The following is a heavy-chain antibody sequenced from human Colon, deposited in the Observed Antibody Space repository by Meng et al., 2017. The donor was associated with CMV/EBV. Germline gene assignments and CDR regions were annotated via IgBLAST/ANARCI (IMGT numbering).Heavy chain of an antibody. D-gene: IGHD3-3*01. CDR2: IGGGSSFI. Sequence: GGSLRLSCAASGFTFRIYTMNWVRQAPGKGLEWVASIGGGSSFIHYADSVKGRFTVSRDNGKNSLYLQMNSLGAEDTALYYCAKGGLTSGIDHWGQGTLVTVSS. J-gene: IGHJ4*02. CDR3: AKGGLTSGIDH. V-gene: IGHV3-21*01. CDR1: GFTFRIYT.